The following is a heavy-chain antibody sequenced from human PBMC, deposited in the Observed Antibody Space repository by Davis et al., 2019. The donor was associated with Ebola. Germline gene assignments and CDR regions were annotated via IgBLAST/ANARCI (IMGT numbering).Heavy chain of an antibody. CDR3: VCSGYLEYFQH. CDR1: GFTVSSNY. CDR2: IYSGGST. V-gene: IGHV3-53*01. Sequence: GGSLRLSCAASGFTVSSNYMSWVRQAPGKGPEWVSVIYSGGSTYYADSVKGRFTISRDNSKNTLYLQMNSLRAEDTAVYYCVCSGYLEYFQHWGQGTLVTVSS. J-gene: IGHJ1*01. D-gene: IGHD3-22*01.